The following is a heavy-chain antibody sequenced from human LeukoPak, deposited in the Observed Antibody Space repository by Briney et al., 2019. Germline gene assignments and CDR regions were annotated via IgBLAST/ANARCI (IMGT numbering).Heavy chain of an antibody. D-gene: IGHD5-18*01. Sequence: SETLSLTCTVSGGSINTYYWSWIRQPPGKGLEWIGNIFYSGSTNYNPSLKSRATISVDTPKNQFSLRVRSVTAANTAMYYCARERRTAMGNFFDYWGQGTLVTVSS. CDR1: GGSINTYY. CDR3: ARERRTAMGNFFDY. CDR2: IFYSGST. V-gene: IGHV4-59*01. J-gene: IGHJ4*02.